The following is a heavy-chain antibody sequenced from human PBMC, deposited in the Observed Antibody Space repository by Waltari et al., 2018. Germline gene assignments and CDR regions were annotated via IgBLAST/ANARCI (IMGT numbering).Heavy chain of an antibody. CDR3: TRRELGGAFDP. D-gene: IGHD3-16*01. CDR1: GYTFSTFA. CDR2: SDGGNSETIYS. Sequence: QVQLVQSGAEVKKPGASVKVSCKASGYTFSTFAIHWVRQVPGQRPEWLGWSDGGNSETIYSRYSQQFQGRLTVTADESTATVYMDLSSLGSDDTAVYYCTRRELGGAFDPWGQGTLVTVSS. J-gene: IGHJ5*02. V-gene: IGHV1-3*02.